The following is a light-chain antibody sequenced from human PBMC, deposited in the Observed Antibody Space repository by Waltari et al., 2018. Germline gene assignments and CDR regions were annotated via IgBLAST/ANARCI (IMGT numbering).Light chain of an antibody. J-gene: IGLJ2*01. Sequence: QPALTQPASVSGSPGPSITISCTGTSNAVGNSKPVCWYQQHPGQAPKPIISEVTARPSGVSDRFSGSKSGNTASLTISGLQAEDEADYYCLSYTSSGTVVFGGGTKLTVL. CDR1: SNAVGNSKP. CDR2: EVT. V-gene: IGLV2-14*02. CDR3: LSYTSSGTVV.